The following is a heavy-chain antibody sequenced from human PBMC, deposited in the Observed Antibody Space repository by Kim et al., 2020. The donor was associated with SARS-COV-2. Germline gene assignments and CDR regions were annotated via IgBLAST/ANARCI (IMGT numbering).Heavy chain of an antibody. CDR1: GGSISSYY. CDR3: ARVPRDYSRYYYYYMDV. D-gene: IGHD2-15*01. CDR2: IYYSGST. J-gene: IGHJ6*03. Sequence: SETLSLTCTVSGGSISSYYWSWIRQPPGKGLEWIGYIYYSGSTNYNPSLKSRVTISVDTSKNQFSLKLSSVTAADTAVYYCARVPRDYSRYYYYYMDVWGKGTTVTVS. V-gene: IGHV4-59*01.